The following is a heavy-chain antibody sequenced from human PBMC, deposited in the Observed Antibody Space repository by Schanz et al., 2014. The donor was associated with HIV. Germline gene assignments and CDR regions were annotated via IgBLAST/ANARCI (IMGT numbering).Heavy chain of an antibody. CDR3: VWNRGSQHFDY. CDR1: GVTLSDHY. V-gene: IGHV3-72*01. Sequence: EVQLVESGGGLVQPGGSLRLSCAASGVTLSDHYMDWVRQAPGKGLEWVGRCANGFNDDTTYYAASVKGRFTVSRDDSKNSVYLLMNSLKTEDTAVYYCVWNRGSQHFDYWGQGTLVTVSS. CDR2: CANGFNDDTT. J-gene: IGHJ4*02. D-gene: IGHD1-1*01.